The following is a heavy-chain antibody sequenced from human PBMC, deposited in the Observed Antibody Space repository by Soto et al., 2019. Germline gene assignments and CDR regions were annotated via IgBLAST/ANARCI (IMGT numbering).Heavy chain of an antibody. CDR1: GYTFTSYG. CDR2: ISAYNGDT. Sequence: GASVKVSCKASGYTFTSYGISWVRQAPGQGLEWMGWISAYNGDTNYAQKLQGRVTMTTDTSTSTAYMERRSLKSDDTAVYYCAIYYDFWSGYENPTIDAFEIWRKGTMVTVAS. D-gene: IGHD3-3*01. V-gene: IGHV1-18*01. CDR3: AIYYDFWSGYENPTIDAFEI. J-gene: IGHJ3*02.